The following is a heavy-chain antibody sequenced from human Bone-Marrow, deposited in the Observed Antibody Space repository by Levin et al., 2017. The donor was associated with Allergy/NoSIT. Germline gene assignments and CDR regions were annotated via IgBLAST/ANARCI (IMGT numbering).Heavy chain of an antibody. J-gene: IGHJ6*02. Sequence: GGSLRLSCAASGFTFSTYGMHWVRQAPGKGLEWVAVIWYDGSNKHYADSVKGRFTVSRDNDKKSVYLQMIGLSADDAGVYYCARDLMIWNFHYLGLDVWGPGTTVTVSS. CDR1: GFTFSTYG. D-gene: IGHD1-7*01. CDR3: ARDLMIWNFHYLGLDV. V-gene: IGHV3-33*01. CDR2: IWYDGSNK.